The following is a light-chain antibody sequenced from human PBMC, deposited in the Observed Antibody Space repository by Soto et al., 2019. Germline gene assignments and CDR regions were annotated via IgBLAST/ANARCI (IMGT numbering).Light chain of an antibody. J-gene: IGKJ2*01. V-gene: IGKV1-33*01. Sequence: DIQMTQSPSSLSAFVGDRVTITCQASQDITTFLNWYQQKPGIAPKLLMYGASILATGVPSRFSGSGSGTDFTFTISSRQPEDVARYYCQQYDDFPYTFGQGTKLEIK. CDR1: QDITTF. CDR3: QQYDDFPYT. CDR2: GAS.